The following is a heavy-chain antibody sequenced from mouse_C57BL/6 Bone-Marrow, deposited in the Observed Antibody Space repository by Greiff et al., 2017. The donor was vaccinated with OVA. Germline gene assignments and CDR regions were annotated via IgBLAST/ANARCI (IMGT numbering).Heavy chain of an antibody. J-gene: IGHJ4*01. V-gene: IGHV1-5*01. CDR2: IYPGNSDT. CDR1: GYTFTSYW. D-gene: IGHD1-1*01. Sequence: VQLQQSGTVLARPGASVKMSCKTSGYTFTSYWMHWVKQRPGQGLEWIGAIYPGNSDTSYNQKVKGKAKLTAVTSASTAYMELSSLTNEDSAVYYCTRSYYYGSSRYAMDYWGQGTSVTVSS. CDR3: TRSYYYGSSRYAMDY.